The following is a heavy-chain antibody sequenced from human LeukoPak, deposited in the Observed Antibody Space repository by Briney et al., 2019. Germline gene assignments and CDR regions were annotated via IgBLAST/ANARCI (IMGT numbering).Heavy chain of an antibody. V-gene: IGHV4-30-4*01. D-gene: IGHD2-15*01. CDR3: ARVAAHSYFDY. CDR1: GGSISSGDYY. J-gene: IGHJ4*02. CDR2: IYYSGST. Sequence: SETLSLTCTVSGGSISSGDYYWSWLRQPPGKGLEWIGYIYYSGSTYYNPSLKSRVTISVDTSKNQFSLKLSSVTAADTAVYYCARVAAHSYFDYWGQGTLVTVSS.